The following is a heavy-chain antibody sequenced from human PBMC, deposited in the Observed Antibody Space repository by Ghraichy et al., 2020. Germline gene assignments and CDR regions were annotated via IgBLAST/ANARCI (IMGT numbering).Heavy chain of an antibody. CDR3: ARGSTTVWVRNWYFDL. Sequence: SETLSLTCAVYGGSFSGYYWSWIRQPPGKGLEWIGEINHSGSTNYNPSLKSRVTISVDTSKNQFSLKLSSVTAADTAVYYCARGSTTVWVRNWYFDLWGRGTLVTVSS. J-gene: IGHJ2*01. V-gene: IGHV4-34*01. CDR2: INHSGST. D-gene: IGHD2/OR15-2a*01. CDR1: GGSFSGYY.